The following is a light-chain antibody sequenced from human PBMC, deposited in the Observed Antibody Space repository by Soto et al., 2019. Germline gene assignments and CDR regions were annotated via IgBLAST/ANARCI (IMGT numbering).Light chain of an antibody. Sequence: QSVLTQPPSASGTPGQRVTISCFESSSDIGSNYVYWYQQLPGTAPKLLINRNNQRPSGVPDRFSGSKSGTSASLATSGLRSEDEADYFCAAWDDSLSGVVFGGGTKVTVL. V-gene: IGLV1-47*01. CDR2: RNN. J-gene: IGLJ2*01. CDR1: SSDIGSNY. CDR3: AAWDDSLSGVV.